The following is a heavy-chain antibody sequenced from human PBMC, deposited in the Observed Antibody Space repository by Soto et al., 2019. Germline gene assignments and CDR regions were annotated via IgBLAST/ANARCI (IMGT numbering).Heavy chain of an antibody. CDR2: INNSGNNK. CDR3: ARARAYYDFWSGSSYWYFDL. Sequence: GGSLRLSCAASGFTFSSYSMNWVRQAQGKGLEWVASINNSGNNKYYADSVKGRFTISRDNAKNSLYLQMNSLRAEDTAVYYCARARAYYDFWSGSSYWYFDLWGRGTLVTVSS. D-gene: IGHD3-3*01. V-gene: IGHV3-21*01. J-gene: IGHJ2*01. CDR1: GFTFSSYS.